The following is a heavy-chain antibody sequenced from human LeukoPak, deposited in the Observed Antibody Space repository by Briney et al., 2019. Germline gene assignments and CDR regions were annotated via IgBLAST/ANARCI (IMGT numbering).Heavy chain of an antibody. V-gene: IGHV3-21*01. Sequence: GGSLRLSCAASGFTFSSYSMNWVRQAPGKGLEWVSSISSSSSYIYYADSVKGRFTISRDNAKNSLYLQMNSLRAEDTAVYYCARDPASAAGTEYDYWVQGTLVTVSS. J-gene: IGHJ4*02. D-gene: IGHD6-13*01. CDR2: ISSSSSYI. CDR1: GFTFSSYS. CDR3: ARDPASAAGTEYDY.